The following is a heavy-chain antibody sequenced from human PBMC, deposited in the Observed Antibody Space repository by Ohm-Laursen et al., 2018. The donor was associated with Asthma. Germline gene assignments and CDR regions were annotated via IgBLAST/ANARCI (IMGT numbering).Heavy chain of an antibody. CDR1: GFIFSSYA. CDR2: GGSYYDGGLK. D-gene: IGHD3-3*01. V-gene: IGHV3-30-3*01. Sequence: SLRLSCSASGFIFSSYAMHWVRQAPGKGLEWVAVGGSYYDGGLKYYADSVNGRFTVSRDDSKNTLYLQMNSLRPDDTAVYYCARDVMEWYLPAFDFWGQGTLVTVSS. CDR3: ARDVMEWYLPAFDF. J-gene: IGHJ4*02.